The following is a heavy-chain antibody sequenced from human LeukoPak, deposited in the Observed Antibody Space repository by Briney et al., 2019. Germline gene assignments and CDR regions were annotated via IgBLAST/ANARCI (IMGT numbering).Heavy chain of an antibody. CDR1: GGSISSYY. Sequence: SETLSLTCIVSGGSISSYYWSWIRQPPGKGLEWIGYIYYSGSTNYSPSLKSRVTISVDTSKNQFSLKLSSVTAADTAVYFCARGGVNIDYWGQGTLVTVSS. D-gene: IGHD3-10*01. CDR3: ARGGVNIDY. V-gene: IGHV4-59*01. J-gene: IGHJ4*02. CDR2: IYYSGST.